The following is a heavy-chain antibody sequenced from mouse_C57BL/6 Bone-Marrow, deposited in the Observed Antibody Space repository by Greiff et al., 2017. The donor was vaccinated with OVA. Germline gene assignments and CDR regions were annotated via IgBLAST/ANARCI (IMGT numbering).Heavy chain of an antibody. CDR3: ARKFGSWFAY. CDR1: GFTFSSYA. Sequence: DVQLVESGGGLVKPGGSLKLSCAASGFTFSSYAMSWVRQTPEQRLEWVATISDGGSYTYYPDNVKGRSTLSRDNAMNNLYLQMSHLKSEDTAMYYCARKFGSWFAYWGQGTLVTVAA. D-gene: IGHD3-1*01. J-gene: IGHJ3*01. V-gene: IGHV5-4*01. CDR2: ISDGGSYT.